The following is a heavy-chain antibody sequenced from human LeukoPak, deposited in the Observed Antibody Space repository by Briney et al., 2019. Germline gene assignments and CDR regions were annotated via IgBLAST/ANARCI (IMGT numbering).Heavy chain of an antibody. CDR2: INHSGST. D-gene: IGHD2-2*01. CDR3: ARYCSSTSCTPNWFDP. Sequence: SETLSLTCAVYGGSFSGYYWSWIRQPPGKGLEWIGEINHSGSTNYNPSRKSRVTISVGTSKNQFSLKLSSVTAADTAVYYCARYCSSTSCTPNWFDPWGQGTLVTVSS. J-gene: IGHJ5*02. V-gene: IGHV4-34*01. CDR1: GGSFSGYY.